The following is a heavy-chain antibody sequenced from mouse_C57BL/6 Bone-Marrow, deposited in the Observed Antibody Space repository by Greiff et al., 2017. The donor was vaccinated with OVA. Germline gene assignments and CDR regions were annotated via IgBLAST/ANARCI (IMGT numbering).Heavy chain of an antibody. CDR1: GYNFTSYW. CDR2: IHPNSGST. Sequence: QVQLQQPGAELVKPGASVKLSCKASGYNFTSYWMHWVKQRPGQGLEWIGMIHPNSGSTNYNEKFKSKATLTVDKSSSTAYMQLSSLTSEDSAVYYCASFYYDYGGGAMDYWGQGTSVTVSS. D-gene: IGHD2-4*01. J-gene: IGHJ4*01. V-gene: IGHV1-64*01. CDR3: ASFYYDYGGGAMDY.